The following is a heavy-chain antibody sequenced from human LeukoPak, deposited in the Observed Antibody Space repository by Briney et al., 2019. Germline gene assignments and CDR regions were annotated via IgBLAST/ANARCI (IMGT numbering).Heavy chain of an antibody. J-gene: IGHJ3*02. CDR2: ISYDGSNK. Sequence: AGGSLRLSCAASGFTFSSYGMHWVRQAPGKGLEWVAVISYDGSNKYYADSVKGRSTISRDNSKNTLYLQMNSLRAEDTAVYYCTDINGAFDIWGQGTMVTVSS. V-gene: IGHV3-30*03. CDR3: TDINGAFDI. CDR1: GFTFSSYG. D-gene: IGHD1-20*01.